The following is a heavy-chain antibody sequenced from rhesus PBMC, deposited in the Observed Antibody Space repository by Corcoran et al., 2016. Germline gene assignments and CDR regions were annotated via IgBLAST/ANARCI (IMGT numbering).Heavy chain of an antibody. J-gene: IGHJ4*01. CDR3: ASAQVAVDY. CDR1: GASIGRYW. CDR2: INGNSGST. Sequence: QVQLQESGPGLVKPSETLSLTCAVSGASIGRYWWSWFRQPPGKGLEWIGEINGNSGSTYYNPSLKSRVTISKDASKNQFSLKLSSLTAADTAVYYCASAQVAVDYWGQGVLVTVSS. V-gene: IGHV4-80*01. D-gene: IGHD4-29*01.